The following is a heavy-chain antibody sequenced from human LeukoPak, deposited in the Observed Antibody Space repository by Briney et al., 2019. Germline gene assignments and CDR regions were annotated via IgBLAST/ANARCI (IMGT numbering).Heavy chain of an antibody. Sequence: SGPTLVNPTQTLTLTCTFSGFSLSTSGMCVSWIRQPPGKALEWLARIDWDDGKYYSTSLKTRLTISKDTSKNQVVLTMTNMDPVDTATYYCARASSWYRGFDYWGQGTLVTVSS. CDR3: ARASSWYRGFDY. D-gene: IGHD6-13*01. J-gene: IGHJ4*02. CDR2: IDWDDGK. V-gene: IGHV2-70*11. CDR1: GFSLSTSGMC.